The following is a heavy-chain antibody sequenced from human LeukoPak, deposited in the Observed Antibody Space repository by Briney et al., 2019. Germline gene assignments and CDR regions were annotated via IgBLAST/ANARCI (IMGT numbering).Heavy chain of an antibody. CDR3: ARVKTTGTSTYFDY. CDR2: IYHSGST. CDR1: GGSISSSNW. V-gene: IGHV4-4*02. Sequence: SETLSLTCAVSGGSISSSNWWSWVRQPPGKGLEWIGEIYHSGSTNYNPSLKSRVTISVDKSKSQFSLKLSSVTAADTAVYYCARVKTTGTSTYFDYWGQGTLVTVSS. D-gene: IGHD1-1*01. J-gene: IGHJ4*02.